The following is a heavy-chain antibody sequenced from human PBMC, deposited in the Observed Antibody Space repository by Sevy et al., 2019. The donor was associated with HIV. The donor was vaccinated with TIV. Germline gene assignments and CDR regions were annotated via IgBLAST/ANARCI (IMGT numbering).Heavy chain of an antibody. V-gene: IGHV3-23*01. CDR1: GFTFSSYA. CDR2: ISGSGGST. Sequence: GGSLRLSCAASGFTFSSYAMSWVRQAPGKGLEWVSAISGSGGSTYYADSVKGRFTISRDNSKNTLYLQMNSLRAEDRAVYYCARYHYYDSSGYYMMDVWGKGTTVTVSS. D-gene: IGHD3-22*01. J-gene: IGHJ6*04. CDR3: ARYHYYDSSGYYMMDV.